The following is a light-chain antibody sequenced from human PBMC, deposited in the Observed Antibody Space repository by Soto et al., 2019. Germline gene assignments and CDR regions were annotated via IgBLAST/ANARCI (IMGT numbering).Light chain of an antibody. J-gene: IGLJ1*01. CDR2: TNS. V-gene: IGLV1-44*01. CDR3: QSYDSSLSGYV. CDR1: TSNIGSNT. Sequence: QSVLTQPPSASGTPGQRVTISCSGSTSNIGSNTVHWYQQLPGTAPKLLIYTNSQRPSGVPDRFSGSKSGTSASLAISGLQSEDEADYYCQSYDSSLSGYVFGTGTKVTVL.